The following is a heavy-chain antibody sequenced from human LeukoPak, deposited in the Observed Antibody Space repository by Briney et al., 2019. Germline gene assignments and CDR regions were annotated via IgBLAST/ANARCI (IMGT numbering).Heavy chain of an antibody. CDR1: GYTFTSYA. D-gene: IGHD2-2*02. CDR2: INAGNGNT. V-gene: IGHV1-3*01. J-gene: IGHJ4*02. CDR3: ARDPAYCSSTSCYTEFDY. Sequence: ASVKVSCKASGYTFTSYAMHWVRQAPAQRLEWMGWINAGNGNTKYSQKFQGRVTITRDTSASTAYMELSSLRSEDTAVYYCARDPAYCSSTSCYTEFDYWGQGTLVTVSS.